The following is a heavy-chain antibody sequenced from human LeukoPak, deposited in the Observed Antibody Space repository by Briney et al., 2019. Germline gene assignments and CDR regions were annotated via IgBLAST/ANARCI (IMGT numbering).Heavy chain of an antibody. CDR2: ISSRGSSI. J-gene: IGHJ6*04. CDR1: GFTFSSYE. V-gene: IGHV3-48*03. CDR3: AELGIAMIGGV. D-gene: IGHD3-10*02. Sequence: GGSLRLSCAASGFTFSSYEMNWVRQAPGKGLEWVSYISSRGSSIYYADSVKGRFTISRDNAKNSLYLQMNSLRAEDTAVYYCAELGIAMIGGVWGKGTTVTISS.